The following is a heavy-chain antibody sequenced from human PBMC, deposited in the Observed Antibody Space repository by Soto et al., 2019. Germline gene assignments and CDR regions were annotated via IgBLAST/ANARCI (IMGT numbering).Heavy chain of an antibody. D-gene: IGHD4-17*01. Sequence: LSLTCTVSGGSISGSSYYWGWIRQPPGKGLECIGSVHYSGSTDYNPSLKSRVTISVDTSKNQFSLKLSSVTAADTAVYFCASFSGATYGDYGGGIKYWGQGTLVTVSS. J-gene: IGHJ4*02. CDR1: GGSISGSSYY. V-gene: IGHV4-39*01. CDR2: VHYSGST. CDR3: ASFSGATYGDYGGGIKY.